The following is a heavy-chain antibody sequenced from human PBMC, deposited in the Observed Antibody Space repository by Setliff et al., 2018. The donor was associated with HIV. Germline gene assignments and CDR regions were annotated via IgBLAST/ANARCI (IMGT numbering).Heavy chain of an antibody. CDR1: GFTFSTYG. V-gene: IGHV3-30*02. CDR2: IRYDGSNK. Sequence: GGSLRLSCAASGFTFSTYGMHWVRQAPGKGLDWVAFIRYDGSNKYYADSVKGRFTISRDSSMNTLYLQMNSLRAEDTAVYYCARSHSTRDAFDIWGQGTMVTVSS. J-gene: IGHJ3*02. D-gene: IGHD2-2*01. CDR3: ARSHSTRDAFDI.